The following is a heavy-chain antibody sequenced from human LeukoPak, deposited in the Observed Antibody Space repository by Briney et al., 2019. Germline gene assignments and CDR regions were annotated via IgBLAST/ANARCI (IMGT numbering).Heavy chain of an antibody. CDR1: GGSISSSSYY. Sequence: SETLSLTCTVPGGSISSSSYYWGWIRQPPGKGLELIGSIYYSGSTHYNPSLKSRFTISVDTSNNNFSLMLSSVTAADTAVYYCARHQRLAAALAHFDYWGQGTLVIVSS. V-gene: IGHV4-39*01. J-gene: IGHJ4*02. CDR2: IYYSGST. D-gene: IGHD6-13*01. CDR3: ARHQRLAAALAHFDY.